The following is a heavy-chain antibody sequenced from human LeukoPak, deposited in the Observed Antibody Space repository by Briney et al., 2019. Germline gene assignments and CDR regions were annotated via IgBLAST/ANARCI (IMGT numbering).Heavy chain of an antibody. J-gene: IGHJ4*02. Sequence: AGTSLRLSCAASGFTFTNYGMHWVRQARGKGLEWVALITYDGYYKYYSDSVKGRFTISSDTSKNTLYLQMNSLRAEDTAVYYCARDLSPVVRASPMGYWGQGTLVTVSS. CDR3: ARDLSPVVRASPMGY. D-gene: IGHD3-10*01. CDR1: GFTFTNYG. V-gene: IGHV3-30*03. CDR2: ITYDGYYK.